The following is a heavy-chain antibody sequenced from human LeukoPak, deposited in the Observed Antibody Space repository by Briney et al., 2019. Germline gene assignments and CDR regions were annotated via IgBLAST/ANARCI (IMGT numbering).Heavy chain of an antibody. CDR2: ISSSGGTI. J-gene: IGHJ4*02. Sequence: PGGSLRLSCAASGFTFSSYWMNWVRQAPGKGLEWVSYISSSGGTIYYADSVKGRFTISRDNAKNSLYLQMNSLRAEDTAVYYCARGDCSSTSCPADYWGQGTLVTVSS. D-gene: IGHD2-2*01. CDR3: ARGDCSSTSCPADY. CDR1: GFTFSSYW. V-gene: IGHV3-48*04.